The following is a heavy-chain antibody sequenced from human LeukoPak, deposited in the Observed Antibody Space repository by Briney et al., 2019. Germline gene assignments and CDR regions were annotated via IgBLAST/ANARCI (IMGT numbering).Heavy chain of an antibody. Sequence: PSETLSLTCAVSGYSISSGYYWGWIRQPPGKGLEWIGSIYHSGSTYYNPSLKSRVTISVGTSKNQFSLELSSVTAADTAVYYCARHSGQLLKRPFDYWGQGTLVTVSS. J-gene: IGHJ4*02. CDR1: GYSISSGYY. CDR3: ARHSGQLLKRPFDY. CDR2: IYHSGST. D-gene: IGHD2-2*01. V-gene: IGHV4-38-2*01.